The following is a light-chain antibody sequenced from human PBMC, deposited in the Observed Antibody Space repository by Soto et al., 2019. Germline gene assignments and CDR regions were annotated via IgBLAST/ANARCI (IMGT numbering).Light chain of an antibody. J-gene: IGKJ1*01. CDR1: QSVSSSY. Sequence: EIMLTQSQGTLSLSPLERVSLXIRTSQSVSSSYLAGYQQQPGQAPRLLIYGASSRATGIPDRFSGSGSGTDFTLTISRLEPEDFAVYYCQQYGSSPPWTFGQGTKVDNK. V-gene: IGKV3-20*01. CDR3: QQYGSSPPWT. CDR2: GAS.